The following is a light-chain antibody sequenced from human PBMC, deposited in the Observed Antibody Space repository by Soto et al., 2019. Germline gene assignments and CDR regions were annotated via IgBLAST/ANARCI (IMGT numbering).Light chain of an antibody. CDR2: DDS. CDR3: HVWDDSDHYV. V-gene: IGLV3-21*02. Sequence: SYELTQPPSVSVAPGQTAIITCGEKNIGSKSVHWYQQKPGQGPVLVVYDDSDRPSRIPGRFSRSKSGKVATLTISRVEAGDEADYYCHVWDDSDHYVFGSGTKLTVL. J-gene: IGLJ1*01. CDR1: NIGSKS.